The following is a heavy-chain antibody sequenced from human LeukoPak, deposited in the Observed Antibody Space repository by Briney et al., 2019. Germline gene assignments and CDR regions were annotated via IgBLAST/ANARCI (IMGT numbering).Heavy chain of an antibody. CDR2: ISAHNGNT. V-gene: IGHV1-18*01. Sequence: ASVKVSCKASGYTFTSYGISWVRQAPGQGLEWMGWISAHNGNTNYAQKLQGRVTMTTDTSTSTAYMELRSLRSDDTAVYYCARDRLYYYDSSFDYWGQGTLVTVSS. CDR3: ARDRLYYYDSSFDY. D-gene: IGHD3-22*01. CDR1: GYTFTSYG. J-gene: IGHJ4*02.